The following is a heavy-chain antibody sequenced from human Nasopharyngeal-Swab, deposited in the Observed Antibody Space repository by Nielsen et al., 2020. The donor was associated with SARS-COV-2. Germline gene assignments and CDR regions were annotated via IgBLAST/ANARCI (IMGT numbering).Heavy chain of an antibody. CDR3: TLDGWYSTSPGDYYYGMDA. CDR2: IKSNTDGETT. V-gene: IGHV3-15*01. CDR1: GFPFSKAW. J-gene: IGHJ6*02. Sequence: GESLKISCAGTGFPFSKAWMSWVRQAPGKGLEWVGRIKSNTDGETTDYAAPVKGRFTISRDDSKNTLYLQMNSLKTEDTAVYYCTLDGWYSTSPGDYYYGMDAWGQGTTVTVSS. D-gene: IGHD6-13*01.